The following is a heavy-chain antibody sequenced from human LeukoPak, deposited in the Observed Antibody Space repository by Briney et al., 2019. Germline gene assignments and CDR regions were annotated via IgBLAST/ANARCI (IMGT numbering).Heavy chain of an antibody. Sequence: SETLSLTCTVSGYSMSSGYYLGWIRQPPGKGLEWIGSIYQNVSTYYNLSLKSRDNISVDTSKNNFSLNLSSVTAADTAVYYCARFYYDILTGHRYFDYWGQGTLVTVSS. CDR1: GYSMSSGYY. D-gene: IGHD3-9*01. CDR3: ARFYYDILTGHRYFDY. CDR2: IYQNVST. V-gene: IGHV4-38-2*02. J-gene: IGHJ4*02.